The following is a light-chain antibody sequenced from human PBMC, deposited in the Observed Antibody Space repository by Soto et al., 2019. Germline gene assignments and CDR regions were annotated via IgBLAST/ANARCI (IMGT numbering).Light chain of an antibody. V-gene: IGLV2-8*01. Sequence: QSALTQPPSASGSPGQSVTISCTGTSSDVGGYNFVSWYQQHPGKPPKLMIFEVNKRPSGVPDRFSGSKSGNTASLTVSGLQAEDEADYYCSSYAGSNTRFGTGTKDTVL. J-gene: IGLJ1*01. CDR3: SSYAGSNTR. CDR2: EVN. CDR1: SSDVGGYNF.